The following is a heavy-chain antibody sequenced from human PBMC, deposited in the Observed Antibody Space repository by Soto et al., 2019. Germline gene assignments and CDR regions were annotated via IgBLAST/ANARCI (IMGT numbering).Heavy chain of an antibody. D-gene: IGHD3-22*01. Sequence: QVQLVESGGGVVQPGRSLRLSCAASGFTFSSYGMHWVRQAPGKGLEWVAVIPYDGSNKYYADSVKGRFTISRDNSKNTLYLQMNSLRAEDTAVYYCAKAWFSGSIGDAFDIWGQGTMVTVSS. CDR2: IPYDGSNK. CDR1: GFTFSSYG. J-gene: IGHJ3*02. V-gene: IGHV3-30*18. CDR3: AKAWFSGSIGDAFDI.